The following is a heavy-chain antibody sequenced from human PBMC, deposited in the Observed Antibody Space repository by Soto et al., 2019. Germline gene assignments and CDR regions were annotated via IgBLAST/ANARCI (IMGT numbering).Heavy chain of an antibody. CDR3: ARDYYKNYDSSGYYRCLAY. CDR2: INGVGSVT. D-gene: IGHD3-22*01. V-gene: IGHV3-74*01. J-gene: IGHJ4*02. CDR1: EFTFTDYW. Sequence: RGSLRLSCAAPEFTFTDYWMHWVRQAPGKGLVWVSRINGVGSVTNYADSVKGRFTVSRDNAKNTLYLQMNSLRVEDTAVYYCARDYYKNYDSSGYYRCLAYWGQGTLVTVSS.